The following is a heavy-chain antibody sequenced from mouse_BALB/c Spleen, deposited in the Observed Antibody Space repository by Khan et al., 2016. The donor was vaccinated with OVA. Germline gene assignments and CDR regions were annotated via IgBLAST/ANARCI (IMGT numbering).Heavy chain of an antibody. V-gene: IGHV3-2*02. CDR3: ARDGSGYSYAMDY. CDR1: GYSITSDYA. J-gene: IGHJ4*01. CDR2: INYSGST. D-gene: IGHD2-3*01. Sequence: QLEESGPGLVKPSQSLSLTCTVTGYSITSDYAWNWIWQFPGNKLEWMGYINYSGSTNYNPAFKSRISITRDTSKNQSFLQLNSVTTADTATYYCARDGSGYSYAMDYWGQGNSVTVSS.